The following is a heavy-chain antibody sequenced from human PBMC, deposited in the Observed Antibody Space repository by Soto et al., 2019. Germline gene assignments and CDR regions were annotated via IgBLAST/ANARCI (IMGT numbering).Heavy chain of an antibody. CDR3: ARGIKYGAYSRWFDH. Sequence: QVQLVQSGAEVKKPGASVKVSCKASGYTFTSYDINWVRQATGQGLEYLGWMNPNSGNTAYVQKFQGRVTMTWDTSITTAYMELRSLRSEDTAVYFCARGIKYGAYSRWFDHWGQGTLVTVSS. CDR1: GYTFTSYD. V-gene: IGHV1-8*01. D-gene: IGHD4-17*01. CDR2: MNPNSGNT. J-gene: IGHJ5*02.